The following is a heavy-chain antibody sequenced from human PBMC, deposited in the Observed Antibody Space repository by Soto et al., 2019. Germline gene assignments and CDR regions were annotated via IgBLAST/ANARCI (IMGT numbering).Heavy chain of an antibody. Sequence: SETLSLTCSVSGASIRSGGYYWSWLRQSPGKGLEWIGHIYYTGSTFYSPSLKSRLTISLDTPNNQFSLDLNSVTTADTAMYYCARIEMASIKWGRGTLVTVSS. D-gene: IGHD5-12*01. CDR3: ARIEMASIK. CDR1: GASIRSGGYY. CDR2: IYYTGST. J-gene: IGHJ4*02. V-gene: IGHV4-31*03.